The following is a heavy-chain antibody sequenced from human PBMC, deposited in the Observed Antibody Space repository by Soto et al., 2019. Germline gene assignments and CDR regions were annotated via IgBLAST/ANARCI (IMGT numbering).Heavy chain of an antibody. CDR3: ARMGFWSGYYNVRKTYYFDY. Sequence: SETLSLTCAVYGGSFSGYDWSWIRQPPGKGLEWVGEINHSGSTNCNPSLKSRVTISVDTSKNQFSLKLSSVTAADTAVYYCARMGFWSGYYNVRKTYYFDYWGQGTLVTVSS. J-gene: IGHJ4*02. D-gene: IGHD3-3*01. CDR2: INHSGST. CDR1: GGSFSGYD. V-gene: IGHV4-34*01.